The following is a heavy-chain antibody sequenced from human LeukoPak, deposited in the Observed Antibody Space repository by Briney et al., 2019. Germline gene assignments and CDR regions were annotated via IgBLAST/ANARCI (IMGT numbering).Heavy chain of an antibody. Sequence: PSETLSVTCAVYGGSFNGYYWSWIRQPRGKGLEWIGEINHSGSTNYNPSLKSRVTISVDTSKNQFSLKLSSVTAADTAVYYCARGGITMTIWGQGTLVTVSS. J-gene: IGHJ4*02. CDR1: GGSFNGYY. V-gene: IGHV4-34*01. CDR2: INHSGST. CDR3: ARGGITMTI. D-gene: IGHD3-22*01.